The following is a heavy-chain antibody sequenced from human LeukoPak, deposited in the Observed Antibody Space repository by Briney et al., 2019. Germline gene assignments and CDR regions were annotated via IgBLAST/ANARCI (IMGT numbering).Heavy chain of an antibody. CDR1: GYTFIDYY. CDR2: INPNTGVT. J-gene: IGHJ3*02. D-gene: IGHD2-8*02. V-gene: IGHV1-2*02. CDR3: ARVRPWWTGAGSPFDI. Sequence: ASVKVSCKASGYTFIDYYVHWVRQAPGQGLEWMGWINPNTGVTNYAQKFQGRVTMTRETSSSTAYMELNSLKSDDTAVFYCARVRPWWTGAGSPFDIWGQGTMVTVSS.